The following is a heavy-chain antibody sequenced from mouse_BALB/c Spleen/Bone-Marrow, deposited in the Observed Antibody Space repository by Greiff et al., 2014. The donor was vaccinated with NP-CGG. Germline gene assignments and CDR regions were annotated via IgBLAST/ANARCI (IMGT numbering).Heavy chain of an antibody. J-gene: IGHJ3*01. CDR3: ARDYGRTAWFAY. V-gene: IGHV14-3*02. CDR1: GFNIKDTY. Sequence: EVQVVESGAEPVKPGASVKLSYTASGFNIKDTYIHWVKQRPEQGLEWIGGIDPANGNTKYDPKFQGKATITADTSSNTAYLQLSSLTSEDTAVYYCARDYGRTAWFAYWGQGTLVTVSA. CDR2: IDPANGNT. D-gene: IGHD1-1*01.